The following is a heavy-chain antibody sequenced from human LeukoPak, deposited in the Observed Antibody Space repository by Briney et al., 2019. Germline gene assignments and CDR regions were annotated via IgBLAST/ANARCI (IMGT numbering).Heavy chain of an antibody. V-gene: IGHV3-7*03. CDR2: IKQDGSEK. J-gene: IGHJ4*02. CDR1: RFTFSNYG. Sequence: GGSLRLSCAASRFTFSNYGMHWVRRAPGKGLEWVANIKQDGSEKNYVDSVKGRFTISRDNAKNSLYLQMNNLRVEDTAMYYCAGGTGFIIKDWGQGTLVTVSS. CDR3: AGGTGFIIKD. D-gene: IGHD3-9*01.